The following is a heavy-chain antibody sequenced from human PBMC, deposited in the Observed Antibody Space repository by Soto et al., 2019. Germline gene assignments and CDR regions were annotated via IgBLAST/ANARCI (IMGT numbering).Heavy chain of an antibody. D-gene: IGHD3-10*01. V-gene: IGHV3-74*01. CDR3: ARGGVPAALDM. CDR1: GFTLSNYY. CDR2: INGDGSIT. Sequence: PGGSLRLSCTVSGFTLSNYYMHWARQAPGKGLVWVSHINGDGSITNYADSVKGRFTISRDNAKNTLYLQMNSLRAEDTAVYYCARGGVPAALDMWGEGTMVTVSS. J-gene: IGHJ3*02.